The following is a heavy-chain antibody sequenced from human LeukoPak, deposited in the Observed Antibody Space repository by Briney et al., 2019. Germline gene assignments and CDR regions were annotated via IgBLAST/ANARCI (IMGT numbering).Heavy chain of an antibody. CDR1: GFTFSRFW. CDR2: IKQDGSEK. Sequence: GGSLRLSCAASGFTFSRFWMSWVRQAPGKGLERVANIKQDGSEKYYVDSVKGRFTISRDNAKNSLYLQMNSLRAEDTAVFYCARDGTYTDYDPDFDIWGQGTLVTVSS. J-gene: IGHJ4*02. D-gene: IGHD5-12*01. V-gene: IGHV3-7*04. CDR3: ARDGTYTDYDPDFDI.